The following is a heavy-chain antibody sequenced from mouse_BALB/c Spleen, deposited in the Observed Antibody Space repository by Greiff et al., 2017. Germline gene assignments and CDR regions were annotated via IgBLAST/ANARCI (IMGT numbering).Heavy chain of an antibody. J-gene: IGHJ4*01. D-gene: IGHD1-1*01. Sequence: QVQLQQSGAELSRPVASVKLSCKASGYTFTDYYINWVKQRTGQGLEWIGEIYPGSGNTYYNEKFKGKATLTADKSSSTAYMQLSSLTSEDSAVYFCARQRYGYAMDYWGQGTSVTVSS. CDR3: ARQRYGYAMDY. CDR2: IYPGSGNT. V-gene: IGHV1-77*01. CDR1: GYTFTDYY.